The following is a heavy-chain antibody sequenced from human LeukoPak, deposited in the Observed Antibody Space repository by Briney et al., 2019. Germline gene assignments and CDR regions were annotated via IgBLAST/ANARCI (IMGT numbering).Heavy chain of an antibody. D-gene: IGHD3-16*02. CDR3: ARVPRYDYVWGSYRSNWFDP. CDR2: INHSGST. Sequence: SETLSLTCAVYGGSFSGYYWSWIRQPPGKGLEWIGEINHSGSTNYNPSLKSRVTMSVDTSKNQFSLKLSSVTAADTAVYYCARVPRYDYVWGSYRSNWFDPWGQGTLVTVSS. J-gene: IGHJ5*02. V-gene: IGHV4-34*01. CDR1: GGSFSGYY.